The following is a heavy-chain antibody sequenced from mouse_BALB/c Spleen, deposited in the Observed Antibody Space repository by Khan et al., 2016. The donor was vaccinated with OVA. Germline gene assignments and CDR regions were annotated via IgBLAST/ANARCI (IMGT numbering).Heavy chain of an antibody. CDR3: ARGGYGSPFAY. J-gene: IGHJ3*01. D-gene: IGHD1-1*01. CDR1: GYTFTSFW. CDR2: IDPSKSET. Sequence: QVQLQQSGPELVRPGASVKMSCKASGYTFTSFWIHWVKQRPGQGLEWIGMIDPSKSETRLNQNFKAKATLNVDKSSTTAYMQLGRLTSEDSAVYVCARGGYGSPFAYWGQGTLVTVAA. V-gene: IGHV1S127*01.